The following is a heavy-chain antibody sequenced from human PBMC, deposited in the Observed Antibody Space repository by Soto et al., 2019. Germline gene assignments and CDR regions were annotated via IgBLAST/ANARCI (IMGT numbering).Heavy chain of an antibody. CDR3: ARDAFTAMVSGYYYGMDV. D-gene: IGHD5-18*01. CDR1: GFTFSSYW. Sequence: GGSLRLSCAASGFTFSSYWMSWVRQAPGKGLEWVSYISSSSSTIYYADSVKGRFTISRDNAKNSLYLQMNSLRDEDTAVYYCARDAFTAMVSGYYYGMDVWGQGTTVTVSS. V-gene: IGHV3-48*02. J-gene: IGHJ6*02. CDR2: ISSSSSTI.